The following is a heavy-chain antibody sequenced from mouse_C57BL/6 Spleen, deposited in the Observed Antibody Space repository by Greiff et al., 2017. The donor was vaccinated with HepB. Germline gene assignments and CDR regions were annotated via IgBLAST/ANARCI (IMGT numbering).Heavy chain of an antibody. V-gene: IGHV5-6*01. J-gene: IGHJ2*01. CDR1: GFTFSSYG. CDR2: ISSGGSYT. Sequence: EVMLVESGGDLVKPGGSLKLSCAASGFTFSSYGMSWVRQTPDKRLEWVATISSGGSYTYYPDSVKGRFTISRDNAKNTLYLQMSSLKSEDTAMYYCARHITTVPDYWGQGTTLTVSS. D-gene: IGHD1-1*01. CDR3: ARHITTVPDY.